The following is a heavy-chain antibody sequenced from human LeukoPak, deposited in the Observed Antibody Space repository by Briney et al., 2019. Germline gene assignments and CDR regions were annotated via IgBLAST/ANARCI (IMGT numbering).Heavy chain of an antibody. CDR3: ASEVGPYCSSTSCYREVDAFDI. J-gene: IGHJ3*02. CDR2: IYYSGST. Sequence: PSETLSLTCTVSGGSISSSSYYWGWIRQPPGKGLEWIGSIYYSGSTYYNPSLKSRVTISVDTSKNQFSLKLSSVTAADTAVYYCASEVGPYCSSTSCYREVDAFDIWGQGTMVTVSS. V-gene: IGHV4-39*07. CDR1: GGSISSSSYY. D-gene: IGHD2-2*02.